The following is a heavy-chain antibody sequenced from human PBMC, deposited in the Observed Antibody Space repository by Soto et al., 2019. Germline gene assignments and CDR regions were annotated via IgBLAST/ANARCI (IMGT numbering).Heavy chain of an antibody. D-gene: IGHD2-2*01. J-gene: IGHJ4*02. Sequence: EVQLLESGGGLIQPGGSLRLSCAASGFTFSNYAMSWVRQAPGKGLEWVSAISASGGNTYYADSVKGRFTISRDYSKNTLSLQMNSLRAEDTAVYYCAKVQFRYCSSTSCSFDYWGQGTLVTVS. CDR2: ISASGGNT. CDR3: AKVQFRYCSSTSCSFDY. V-gene: IGHV3-23*01. CDR1: GFTFSNYA.